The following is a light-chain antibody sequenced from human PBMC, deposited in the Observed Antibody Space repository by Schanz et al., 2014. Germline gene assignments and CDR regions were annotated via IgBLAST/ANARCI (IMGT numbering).Light chain of an antibody. V-gene: IGLV2-14*03. CDR2: DVS. CDR1: SSDVGGYNY. CDR3: AAWDDSLNGRGV. Sequence: QSALTQPASVSGSPGQSITISCTGTSSDVGGYNYVSWYQHHPGKAPKLMIYDVSNRPSGVSDRFSGSKSGNTASLAISGLQSEDEADYYCAAWDDSLNGRGVFGGGTKLTVL. J-gene: IGLJ2*01.